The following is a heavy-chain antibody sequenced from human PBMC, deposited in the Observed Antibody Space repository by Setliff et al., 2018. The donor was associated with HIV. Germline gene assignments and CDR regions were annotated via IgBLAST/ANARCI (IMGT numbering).Heavy chain of an antibody. D-gene: IGHD1-1*01. CDR2: IYSDGST. V-gene: IGHV3-66*02. Sequence: PGGSLRLSCVVSGFTVSTKYMSWVRQAPGKGLEWVSTIYSDGSTYHADSVKGRFTLSRDNSKNTLYLQMNSLTPEDTAVYYCAKPRLYNSALENWGQGTLVTVSS. J-gene: IGHJ4*02. CDR3: AKPRLYNSALEN. CDR1: GFTVSTKY.